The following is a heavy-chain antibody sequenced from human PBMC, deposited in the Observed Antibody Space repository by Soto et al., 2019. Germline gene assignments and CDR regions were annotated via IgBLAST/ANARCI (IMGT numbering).Heavy chain of an antibody. J-gene: IGHJ3*02. D-gene: IGHD6-19*01. Sequence: QVQLVESGGGVVQPGRSLRLSCAASGFTFSSYAMHWVRQAPGKGLEWVAVISYDGSNKYYADSVKGRFTISRDNSKNTLYLQMNSLRAEDTAVYYCARDARIAVGDAFDIWGQGTMVTASS. CDR3: ARDARIAVGDAFDI. V-gene: IGHV3-30-3*01. CDR1: GFTFSSYA. CDR2: ISYDGSNK.